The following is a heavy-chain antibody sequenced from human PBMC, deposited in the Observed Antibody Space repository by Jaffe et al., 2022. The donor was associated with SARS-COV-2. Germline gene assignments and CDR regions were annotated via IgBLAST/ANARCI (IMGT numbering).Heavy chain of an antibody. Sequence: QVQLQESGPGLVKPSETLSLTCTVSGGSISSYYWSWIRQPPGKGLEWIGYIYYSGSTNYNPSLKSRVTISVDTSKNQFSLKLSSVTAADTAVYYCARAYYDFWSGSPTRLGAFDIWGQGTMVTVSS. V-gene: IGHV4-59*01. J-gene: IGHJ3*02. CDR3: ARAYYDFWSGSPTRLGAFDI. CDR1: GGSISSYY. D-gene: IGHD3-3*01. CDR2: IYYSGST.